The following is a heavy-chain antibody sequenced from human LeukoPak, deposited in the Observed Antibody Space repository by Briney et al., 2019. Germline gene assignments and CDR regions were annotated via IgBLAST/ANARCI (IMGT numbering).Heavy chain of an antibody. J-gene: IGHJ1*01. D-gene: IGHD6-13*01. CDR2: IFQGGIT. Sequence: SETLSLTCAVSGDSLNNNWWSWVRQPPGKGLEWIGEIFQGGITNYNPSVKSRVTISLDMSKNQFSLSLSSVTDADTAIYFCAKNAGYSQMHWGQGSLVTVSS. V-gene: IGHV4-4*02. CDR1: GDSLNNNW. CDR3: AKNAGYSQMH.